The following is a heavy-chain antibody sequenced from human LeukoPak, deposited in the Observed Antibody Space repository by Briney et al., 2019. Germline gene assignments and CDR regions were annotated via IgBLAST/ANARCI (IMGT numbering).Heavy chain of an antibody. Sequence: SETLSLTCTVSGGSIRSGSYYWSWIRQPAGKGLEWIGRIHAGGSTNYNPSLKSRVTISADTAKNQFSLKLSSVTAADTAVYCCARENYYDSSGYKAYFGYWGQGTLVTVSS. CDR1: GGSIRSGSYY. V-gene: IGHV4-61*02. CDR2: IHAGGST. D-gene: IGHD3-22*01. J-gene: IGHJ4*02. CDR3: ARENYYDSSGYKAYFGY.